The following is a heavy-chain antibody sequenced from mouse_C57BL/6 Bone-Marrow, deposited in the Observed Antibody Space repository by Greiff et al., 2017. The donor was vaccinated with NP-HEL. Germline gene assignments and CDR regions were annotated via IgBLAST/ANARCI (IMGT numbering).Heavy chain of an antibody. CDR2: IHSDGSST. D-gene: IGHD1-1*01. Sequence: EVQVQQSEGGLVQPGCSMKFSCTASGFTFSDYYMAWVRQVPEKGLEWVAIIHSDGSSTYYLDSLKSRFIISGDNAKSRPYMQMSSLKSEDSAAYYCAREGTTVVARRPDWYFDVWGTGTTVTVSS. V-gene: IGHV5-16*01. J-gene: IGHJ1*03. CDR1: GFTFSDYY. CDR3: AREGTTVVARRPDWYFDV.